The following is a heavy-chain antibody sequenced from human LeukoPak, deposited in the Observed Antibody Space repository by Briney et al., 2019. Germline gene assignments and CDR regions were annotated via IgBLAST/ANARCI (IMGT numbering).Heavy chain of an antibody. CDR1: GFTFSSYW. V-gene: IGHV3-7*01. CDR2: IKEDGSEK. CDR3: ARDRTGNDY. J-gene: IGHJ4*02. Sequence: PGGSLRLSCAASGFTFSSYWMSWIRQAPGKGLEWVANIKEDGSEKYYVDSVRGRFTIFRDNAKNSLSLQMNSLRAEDTAVYYCARDRTGNDYWGQGALVTVSS. D-gene: IGHD1-1*01.